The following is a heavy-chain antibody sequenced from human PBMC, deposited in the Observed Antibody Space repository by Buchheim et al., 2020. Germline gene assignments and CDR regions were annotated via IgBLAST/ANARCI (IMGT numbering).Heavy chain of an antibody. D-gene: IGHD2-15*01. CDR1: GFTFNKYY. Sequence: QVQVVESGGGLVQPGGSLRLSCVVSGFTFNKYYMNWFRQTPGKGLEWVSYIGQNGGDTNYADSVKGRFTIHRDNAKNSLYLQMNNLTPEDTAVYYCVGQARLAAYWGQGTL. J-gene: IGHJ4*02. CDR2: IGQNGGDT. CDR3: VGQARLAAY. V-gene: IGHV3-11*05.